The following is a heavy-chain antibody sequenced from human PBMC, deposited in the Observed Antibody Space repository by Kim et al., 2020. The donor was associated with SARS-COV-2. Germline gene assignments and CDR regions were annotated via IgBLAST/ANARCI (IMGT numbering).Heavy chain of an antibody. D-gene: IGHD5-12*01. CDR1: GYTFTGYY. J-gene: IGHJ6*02. V-gene: IGHV1-2*06. CDR2: INPNSGGT. CDR3: ARAEPTWPRSYYGMDV. Sequence: ASVKVSCKASGYTFTGYYMHWVRQAPGQGLEWMGRINPNSGGTNYAQKFHGRVTMTRDTSISTAYMELSRLRSDDTAVYYCARAEPTWPRSYYGMDVWGQGTTVTVSS.